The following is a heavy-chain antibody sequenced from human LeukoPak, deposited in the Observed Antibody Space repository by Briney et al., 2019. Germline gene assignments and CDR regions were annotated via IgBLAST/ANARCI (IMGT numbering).Heavy chain of an antibody. D-gene: IGHD1-26*01. Sequence: PSETLSLTCTVSGRYISSSSYYWGWIRQPPGRGLEWIGSIYYSGSTYYNPSLKSRVTISVDTSKNQFSLKLSSVTAADTAVYYCARVRRGGSYVFDYWGQGTLVTVSS. CDR3: ARVRRGGSYVFDY. CDR2: IYYSGST. J-gene: IGHJ4*02. V-gene: IGHV4-39*07. CDR1: GRYISSSSYY.